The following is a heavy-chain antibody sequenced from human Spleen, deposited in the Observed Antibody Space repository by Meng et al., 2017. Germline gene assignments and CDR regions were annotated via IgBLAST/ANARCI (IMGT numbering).Heavy chain of an antibody. D-gene: IGHD1-14*01. CDR2: IKSKSTGGTI. J-gene: IGHJ4*02. CDR1: GISLSNAW. CDR3: VTDIYN. Sequence: GESLKISCATFGISLSNAWMTWVRQAPGRGLEWVGRIKSKSTGGTIDYAAPVKGRFTISRDDSKNMLFLQMNSLKTEDTGVYYCVTDIYNWGQGTLVTVSS. V-gene: IGHV3-15*01.